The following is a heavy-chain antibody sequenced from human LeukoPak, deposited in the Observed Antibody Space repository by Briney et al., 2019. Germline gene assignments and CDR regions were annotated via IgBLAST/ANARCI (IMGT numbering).Heavy chain of an antibody. CDR2: IDSDGSST. Sequence: PGGSLRLSCAASGFTFSSYWMYWVRQAPGKGLVWVSRIDSDGSSTIYADSVKGRFTISRDNAKNMLYVQMNSLRAEDTAVYCCARGPSGSYWEFDYWGQGTLVTVSS. V-gene: IGHV3-74*01. CDR1: GFTFSSYW. CDR3: ARGPSGSYWEFDY. D-gene: IGHD1-26*01. J-gene: IGHJ4*02.